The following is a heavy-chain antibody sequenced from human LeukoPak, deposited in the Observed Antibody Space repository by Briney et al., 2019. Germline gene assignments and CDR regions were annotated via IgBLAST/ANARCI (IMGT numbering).Heavy chain of an antibody. CDR2: IKQDGSER. V-gene: IGHV3-7*01. D-gene: IGHD6-19*01. CDR3: ARDKVAGSVAGSNFDY. CDR1: GFTFSTYW. J-gene: IGHJ4*02. Sequence: GGSLRLSCAASGFTFSTYWMSWVRQVPGKGLEWVANIKQDGSERNYVDSVKGRFTISRDNAKNSLYLQMNSLRVEDTAVYYCARDKVAGSVAGSNFDYWGQGTLVTVSS.